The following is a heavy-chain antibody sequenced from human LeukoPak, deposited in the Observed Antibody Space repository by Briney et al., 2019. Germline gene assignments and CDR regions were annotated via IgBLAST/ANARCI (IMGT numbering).Heavy chain of an antibody. V-gene: IGHV4-34*01. CDR3: ARGQDDYVWGSYRPQYNWFDP. CDR1: GGSFSGYY. D-gene: IGHD3-16*02. CDR2: INHSGST. Sequence: SETLSLTCAVYGGSFSGYYWSWIRQPPGKGLEWIGEINHSGSTNYNPSLKSRVTISVDTSKNQFSLKLSSVTAADTAVYYCARGQDDYVWGSYRPQYNWFDPWGQGTLVTVSS. J-gene: IGHJ5*02.